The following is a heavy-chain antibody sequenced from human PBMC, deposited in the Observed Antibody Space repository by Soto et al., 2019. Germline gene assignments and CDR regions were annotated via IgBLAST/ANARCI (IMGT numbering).Heavy chain of an antibody. CDR3: ARDQAFTMVRGVIITSATHDAFDI. D-gene: IGHD3-10*01. CDR1: GFNLASHA. J-gene: IGHJ3*02. V-gene: IGHV3-30*17. CDR2: MSYDGTNK. Sequence: GGSLRLSCAASGFNLASHAMHWVRQAPGKGLEWVALMSYDGTNKYYSDSVKGRFSISRDNSKNTLYLQMNSLRAEDTAVYYCARDQAFTMVRGVIITSATHDAFDIWGQGTMVTVSS.